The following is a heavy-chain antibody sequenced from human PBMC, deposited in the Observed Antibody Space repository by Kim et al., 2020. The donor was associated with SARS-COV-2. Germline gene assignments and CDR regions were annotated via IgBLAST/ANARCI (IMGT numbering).Heavy chain of an antibody. CDR3: TPDPGDAYGFGPGF. V-gene: IGHV3-15*01. J-gene: IGHJ4*02. CDR2: IISEAAGGTT. Sequence: GGSLRLSCVASGFSFSNAWMSWVRQAPGKGLEWVGRIISEAAGGTTAYAAPVRGRFTISRDDSENTAFLQMDSLKIEDTAVYYCTPDPGDAYGFGPGFWGQGTPVTVSS. D-gene: IGHD3-16*01. CDR1: GFSFSNAW.